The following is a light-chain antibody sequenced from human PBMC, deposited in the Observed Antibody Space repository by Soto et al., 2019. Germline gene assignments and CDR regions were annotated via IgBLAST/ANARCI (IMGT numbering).Light chain of an antibody. CDR1: SSDVGSYNL. CDR3: CSYAGSSTFV. V-gene: IGLV2-23*03. J-gene: IGLJ2*01. Sequence: QSALTQPASVSGSPGQSITISCTGTSSDVGSYNLVSWYQQHPGKAPKLMIYEGSKRLSGVSNRFSGSKSGNTASLTISGLQAEDEADYYCCSYAGSSTFVFGGGTKVTVL. CDR2: EGS.